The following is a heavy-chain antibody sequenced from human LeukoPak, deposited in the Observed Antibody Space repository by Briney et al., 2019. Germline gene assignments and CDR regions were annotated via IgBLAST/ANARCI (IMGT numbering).Heavy chain of an antibody. CDR3: ARGPQYCTGGSCYSGFDY. Sequence: GGSLRLSCAASGFTVNSNYMSWVRQAPGKGLEWVSVTYSGGSTYYADSVKGRFTISRDNSKNTLYLQMNSLRAEDTAVYYCARGPQYCTGGSCYSGFDYWGQGTLVTVSS. CDR2: TYSGGST. V-gene: IGHV3-66*01. J-gene: IGHJ4*02. D-gene: IGHD2-15*01. CDR1: GFTVNSNY.